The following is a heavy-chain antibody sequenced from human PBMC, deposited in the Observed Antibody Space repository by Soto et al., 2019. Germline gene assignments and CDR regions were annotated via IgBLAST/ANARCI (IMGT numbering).Heavy chain of an antibody. J-gene: IGHJ6*02. D-gene: IGHD6-13*01. V-gene: IGHV1-46*01. CDR3: ARCATYSSSWDLYYYYGMDV. Sequence: APVKVSCKASGYTFTSYYMHWVRQAPGQGLEWMGIINPSGGSTSYAQKFQGRVTMTRDTSTSTVYMELSSLRSEDTAVYYCARCATYSSSWDLYYYYGMDVWGQGTTVTVSS. CDR1: GYTFTSYY. CDR2: INPSGGST.